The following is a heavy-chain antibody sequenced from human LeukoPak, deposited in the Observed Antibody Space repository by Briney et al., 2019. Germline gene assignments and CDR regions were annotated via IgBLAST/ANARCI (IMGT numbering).Heavy chain of an antibody. V-gene: IGHV1-18*01. CDR1: GYTFTSYG. D-gene: IGHD4-17*01. Sequence: ASVKVSCKASGYTFTSYGITWVRQAPGQGLEWMGWIATYNGNTNYAQKLQGRVTMTTDTSTSTAYMELRSLRSDDTAVYYCARVLSSYGDSSTDWGQGTLVTVSS. CDR3: ARVLSSYGDSSTD. J-gene: IGHJ4*02. CDR2: IATYNGNT.